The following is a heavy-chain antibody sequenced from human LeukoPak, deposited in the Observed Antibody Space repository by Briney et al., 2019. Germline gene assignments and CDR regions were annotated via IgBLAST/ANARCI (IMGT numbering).Heavy chain of an antibody. D-gene: IGHD6-19*01. CDR1: GFTFSSYA. V-gene: IGHV3-64*01. CDR2: ISSNGGST. CDR3: AKDRGSAVAGSGGSRLGGFDY. Sequence: GGSLRLSCAASGFTFSSYAMHWVRQAPGKGLEYVSAISSNGGSTYYANSVKGRFTISRDNSKNTLYLQMGSLRAEDMAVYYCAKDRGSAVAGSGGSRLGGFDYWGQGTLVTVSS. J-gene: IGHJ4*02.